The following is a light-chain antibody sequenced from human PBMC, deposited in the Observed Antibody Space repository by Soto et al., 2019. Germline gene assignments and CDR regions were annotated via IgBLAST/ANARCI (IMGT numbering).Light chain of an antibody. CDR1: QDISNY. CDR2: DAS. V-gene: IGKV1-33*01. J-gene: IGKJ1*01. CDR3: QQYDNLPWT. Sequence: DIPMTQSPSSLSASVGDRVTITCQASQDISNYLNWYQQKPGKAPKLLIYDASNLETGVPSRFSGSGSGTDFTFTISSLQHEDIATYYCQQYDNLPWTFGQGTKVEIK.